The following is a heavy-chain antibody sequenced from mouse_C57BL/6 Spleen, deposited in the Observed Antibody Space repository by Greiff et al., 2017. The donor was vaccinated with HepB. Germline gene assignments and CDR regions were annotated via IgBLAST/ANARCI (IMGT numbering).Heavy chain of an antibody. J-gene: IGHJ3*01. D-gene: IGHD2-4*01. CDR1: GYSITSGYY. V-gene: IGHV3-6*01. CDR3: ARDLYDYDVWFAY. CDR2: ISYDGSN. Sequence: DVQLVESGPGLVKPSQSLSLTCSVTGYSITSGYYWNWIRQFPGTKLEWMGYISYDGSNNYNPSLKNRISITRDTSKNQFFLKLNSVTTEDTATYYCARDLYDYDVWFAYWGQGTLVTVSA.